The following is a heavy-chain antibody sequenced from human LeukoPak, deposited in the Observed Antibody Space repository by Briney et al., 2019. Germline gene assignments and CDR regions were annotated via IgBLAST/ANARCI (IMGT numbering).Heavy chain of an antibody. J-gene: IGHJ5*02. CDR3: ARVWDKNDFRNFDP. V-gene: IGHV4-31*03. Sequence: PSETPSLTCTVSGGSISSGGYYWSWIRQHPGKGLEWIGYIYYSGSTYYNPSLKSRVTISVDTSKNQFSLKLSSVTAADTAVYYCARVWDKNDFRNFDPWGQGTLVTVSS. CDR2: IYYSGST. D-gene: IGHD3-3*01. CDR1: GGSISSGGYY.